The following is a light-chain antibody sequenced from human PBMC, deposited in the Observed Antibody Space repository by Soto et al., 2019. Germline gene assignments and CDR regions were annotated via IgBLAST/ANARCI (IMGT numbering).Light chain of an antibody. Sequence: DIQMTHSPSSLATSVVRRVNSICRASQSVSTRLAWYQQKPGKAPKVLIYDDSSWAGGVPSRFTGSGSGTEFTLTINSLQPDDFATYYCKQYSVYWKFGKGTTGDIK. V-gene: IGKV1-5*02. CDR3: KQYSVYWK. CDR2: DDS. CDR1: QSVSTR. J-gene: IGKJ1*01.